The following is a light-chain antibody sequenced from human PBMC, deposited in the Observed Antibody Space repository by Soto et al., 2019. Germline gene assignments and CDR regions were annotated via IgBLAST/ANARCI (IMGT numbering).Light chain of an antibody. V-gene: IGLV2-14*01. Sequence: QSVLTQPASVSGSPGQSITISCTGTSSDVGGYNYVSWYQQQSGKAPKLMIHEVSNRPSGVSNRFSGSKSGNTASLTISGLQAEDEADYYCSSYKSSRAYVFGIGTKVPS. J-gene: IGLJ1*01. CDR1: SSDVGGYNY. CDR2: EVS. CDR3: SSYKSSRAYV.